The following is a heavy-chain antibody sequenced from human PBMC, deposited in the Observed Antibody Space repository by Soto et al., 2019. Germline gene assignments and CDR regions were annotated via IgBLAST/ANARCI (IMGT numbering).Heavy chain of an antibody. CDR2: INSDGSST. V-gene: IGHV3-74*01. CDR3: ARSYSGTYGYFDP. D-gene: IGHD1-26*01. Sequence: PGGSLRLSCAASGFTISGHWMHWVRQVPGKGLVWVSRINSDGSSTSYADSVKGRFIISRDNAKNTLYLQMNSLRAEDTAVYYCARSYSGTYGYFDPWGQGTLVTVSS. J-gene: IGHJ5*02. CDR1: GFTISGHW.